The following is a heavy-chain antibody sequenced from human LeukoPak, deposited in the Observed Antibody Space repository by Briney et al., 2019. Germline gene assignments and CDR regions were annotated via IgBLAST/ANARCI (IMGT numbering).Heavy chain of an antibody. CDR3: ASDILTGYSDSEYFQH. CDR1: GGSISSSSYY. D-gene: IGHD3-9*01. CDR2: INHSGST. J-gene: IGHJ1*01. V-gene: IGHV4-39*07. Sequence: SETLSLTCTVSGGSISSSSYYWGWIRQPPGKGLEWIGEINHSGSTNYNPSLKSRVTISVDTSKNQFSLKLSSVTAADTAVYYCASDILTGYSDSEYFQHWGQGTLVTVSS.